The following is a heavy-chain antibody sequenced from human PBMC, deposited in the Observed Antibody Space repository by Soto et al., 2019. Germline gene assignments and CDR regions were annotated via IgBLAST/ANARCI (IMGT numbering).Heavy chain of an antibody. V-gene: IGHV1-46*01. CDR2: INPSGGST. CDR1: VGTFSSYA. D-gene: IGHD6-6*01. J-gene: IGHJ5*02. Sequence: GASVKVSCKASVGTFSSYAISWVRQAPGQGLEWMGIINPSGGSTSYAQKFQGRVTMTRDTSTSTVYMELSSLRSEDTAVYYCARELYSSSSGVARKAPRFDPWGQGTLVTVSS. CDR3: ARELYSSSSGVARKAPRFDP.